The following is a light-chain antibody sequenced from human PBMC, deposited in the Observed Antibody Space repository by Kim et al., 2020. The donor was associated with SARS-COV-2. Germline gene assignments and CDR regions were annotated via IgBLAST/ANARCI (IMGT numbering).Light chain of an antibody. V-gene: IGKV3-20*01. CDR2: GAS. Sequence: EIVLTQSPGTLSLSPGERATLSCRASQSVSSSYLAWYQQKPGQAPRLLIYGASSRATGIPDRFSGSGSGTDFTLTISRLEPEDFAVYYCKQYGSSPQRCTLGAGTKGESK. J-gene: IGKJ3*01. CDR1: QSVSSSY. CDR3: KQYGSSPQRCT.